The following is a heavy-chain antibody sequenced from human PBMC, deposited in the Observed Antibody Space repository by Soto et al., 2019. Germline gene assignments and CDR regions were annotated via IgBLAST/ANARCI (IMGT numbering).Heavy chain of an antibody. CDR3: ARAQYYDYVWGSRPSDYYGMDV. J-gene: IGHJ6*02. CDR1: GFTFSSYS. Sequence: KPGGSLRLSCAASGFTFSSYSMNWARQAPGKGLEWVSSISSSSSYIYYADSVKGRFTISRDNAKNSLYLQMNSLRAEDTAVYYCARAQYYDYVWGSRPSDYYGMDVWGQGTTVTVSS. D-gene: IGHD3-16*01. V-gene: IGHV3-21*01. CDR2: ISSSSSYI.